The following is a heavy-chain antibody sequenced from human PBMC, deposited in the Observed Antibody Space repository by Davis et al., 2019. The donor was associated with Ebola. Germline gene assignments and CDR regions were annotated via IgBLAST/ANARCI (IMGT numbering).Heavy chain of an antibody. CDR2: IYPGDSDT. Sequence: GESLKISCKASGYSFTTYWIGWVRQMPGKGLEWMGIIYPGDSDTRYSPSFQGQVTFSADKSTGTAYLQWNSLKASDTAMYFCARHGYFYDVSGYPGYWGQGTLVTVSS. D-gene: IGHD3-22*01. CDR3: ARHGYFYDVSGYPGY. CDR1: GYSFTTYW. V-gene: IGHV5-51*01. J-gene: IGHJ4*02.